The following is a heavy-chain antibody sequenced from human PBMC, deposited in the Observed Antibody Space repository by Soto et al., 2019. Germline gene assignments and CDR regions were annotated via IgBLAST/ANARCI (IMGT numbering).Heavy chain of an antibody. J-gene: IGHJ3*02. CDR1: GYTLTELS. V-gene: IGHV1-24*01. CDR3: ATVSAVIDAFDI. Sequence: ASVKVSCKVSGYTLTELSMHWVRQAPGKGLAWMGGFDPEDGETIYAQKFQGRVTMTEDTSTDTAYMELSSLRSEDTAVYYCATVSAVIDAFDIWGQGTMVTVSS. CDR2: FDPEDGET. D-gene: IGHD6-13*01.